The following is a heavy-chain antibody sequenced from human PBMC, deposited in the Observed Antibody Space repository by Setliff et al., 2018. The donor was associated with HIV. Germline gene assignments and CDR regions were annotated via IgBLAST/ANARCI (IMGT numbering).Heavy chain of an antibody. V-gene: IGHV4-34*01. CDR3: ARVITMVWTTFDP. D-gene: IGHD3-10*01. Sequence: SETLSLTCAVYGGSFSGFYWSWIRQPPGKGLEWIGEIYHSGGTNYNPSLKSQVTISLDKSKNHFSLELRSVTAADTAVYYCARVITMVWTTFDPWGQGTLVTVSS. CDR2: IYHSGGT. J-gene: IGHJ5*02. CDR1: GGSFSGFY.